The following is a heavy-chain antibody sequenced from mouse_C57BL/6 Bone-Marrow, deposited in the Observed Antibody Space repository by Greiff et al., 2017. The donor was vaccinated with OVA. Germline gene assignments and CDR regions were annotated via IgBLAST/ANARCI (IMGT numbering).Heavy chain of an antibody. Sequence: QVQLQQPGAELVRPGSSVKLSCKASGYTFTSYWMHWVKQRPIQGLDWIGNIDPSDSETHYNQKFKDKATLTVDKSSSTAYMQLSSLTSEDSAVYYCARWAYGSSYLFDYWGQGTTLTVSS. CDR3: ARWAYGSSYLFDY. D-gene: IGHD1-1*01. J-gene: IGHJ2*01. CDR1: GYTFTSYW. V-gene: IGHV1-52*01. CDR2: IDPSDSET.